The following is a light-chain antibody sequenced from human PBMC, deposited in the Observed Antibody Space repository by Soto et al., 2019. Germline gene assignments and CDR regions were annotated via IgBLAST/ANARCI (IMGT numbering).Light chain of an antibody. CDR3: QQYGISPLP. CDR1: QSVSID. J-gene: IGKJ4*01. Sequence: EIVMTQNKATLSVSPGERATLSCRASQSVSIDLAWYQQTPGQAPRLLIYGASSRATGIPDRFSGSGSGTDFPLTISRLEPEDFTVYYCQQYGISPLPFGGGT. CDR2: GAS. V-gene: IGKV3-20*01.